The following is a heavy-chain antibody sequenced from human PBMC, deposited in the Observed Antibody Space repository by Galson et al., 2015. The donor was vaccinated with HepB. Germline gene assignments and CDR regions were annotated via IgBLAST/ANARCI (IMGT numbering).Heavy chain of an antibody. CDR2: IHRGGST. J-gene: IGHJ6*02. CDR1: GFTASNNY. CDR3: ARDFRYSHGYHHYYYYGMDV. V-gene: IGHV3-66*02. D-gene: IGHD5-18*01. Sequence: SLRLSCAASGFTASNNYMSWVRQAPGKGLEWVSGIHRGGSTYCADSVKGRFTISRDNSKNTLYLQMNSLKTEDAAVYYCARDFRYSHGYHHYYYYGMDVWGQGTTVTVSS.